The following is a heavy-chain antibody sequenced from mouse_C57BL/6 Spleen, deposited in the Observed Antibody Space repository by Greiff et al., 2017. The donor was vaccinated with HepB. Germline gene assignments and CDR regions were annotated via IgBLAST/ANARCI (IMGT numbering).Heavy chain of an antibody. CDR1: GYTFTSYW. J-gene: IGHJ3*01. CDR3: ARERERAYNSNYGFDY. D-gene: IGHD2-5*01. Sequence: QVQLQQPGAELVRPGSSVKLSCKASGYTFTSYWMHWVKQRPIQGLEWIGNIDPSDSETHYNQKFKDKATLTVDKSSSTAYMQLSSLTSEDSAVYYCARERERAYNSNYGFDYWGQGTLVTVSA. CDR2: IDPSDSET. V-gene: IGHV1-52*01.